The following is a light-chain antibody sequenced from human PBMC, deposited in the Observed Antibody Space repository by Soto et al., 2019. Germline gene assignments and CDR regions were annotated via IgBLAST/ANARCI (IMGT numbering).Light chain of an antibody. V-gene: IGLV2-14*01. CDR1: SSDVGGYNY. J-gene: IGLJ1*01. CDR2: DVT. Sequence: QSALTQPASVSGSLGQSITISCTGTSSDVGGYNYVAWYQQHPDKAPKLLIYDVTNRPTGVSIRFSGSKSGNTASLTLSGLLPEDEADYYCTSYTTVYTYVFGPGTKVPVL. CDR3: TSYTTVYTYV.